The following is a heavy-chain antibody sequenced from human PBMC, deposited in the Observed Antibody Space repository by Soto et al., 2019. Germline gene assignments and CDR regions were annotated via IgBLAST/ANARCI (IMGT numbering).Heavy chain of an antibody. J-gene: IGHJ4*02. V-gene: IGHV3-66*01. D-gene: IGHD3-10*01. CDR1: GFTVSSNY. Sequence: GGSLRLSCAASGFTVSSNYMSWVRQAPGKGLEWVSVIYSGGSTYYADSVKGRFTISRDNSKNTLYLQMNSLRAEDTAVYYCARALTYYYGSGSYYFDYWGQGTLVTVSS. CDR2: IYSGGST. CDR3: ARALTYYYGSGSYYFDY.